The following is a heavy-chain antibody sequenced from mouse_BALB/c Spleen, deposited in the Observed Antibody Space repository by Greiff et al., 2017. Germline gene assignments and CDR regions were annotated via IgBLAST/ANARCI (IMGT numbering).Heavy chain of an antibody. CDR3: ARRGNYYGSSYDYYAVDC. CDR2: ISSGSSTI. J-gene: IGHJ4*01. V-gene: IGHV5-17*02. CDR1: GFTFSSFG. Sequence: EVQGVESGGGLVQPGGSRKLSCAASGFTFSSFGMHWVRQAPEKGLEWVAYISSGSSTIYYADTVKGRFTISRDNPKNTLFLQMTSLRSEDTAMYYCARRGNYYGSSYDYYAVDCWGRGTSVAVSS. D-gene: IGHD1-1*01.